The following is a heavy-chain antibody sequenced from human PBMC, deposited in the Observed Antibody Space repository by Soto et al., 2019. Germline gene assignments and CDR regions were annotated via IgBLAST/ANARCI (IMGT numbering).Heavy chain of an antibody. V-gene: IGHV4-61*05. Sequence: PSETLSLTCTVSGGSISSSSYYWGWIRQPPGKGLEWIGYIYYSGSTNYNPSLKSRVTISVDTSKNQSSLKLSSVTAADTAVYYCARHGAPGYCSGGSCYDIDYWGQGTLLTVSS. CDR1: GGSISSSSYY. D-gene: IGHD2-15*01. CDR3: ARHGAPGYCSGGSCYDIDY. CDR2: IYYSGST. J-gene: IGHJ4*02.